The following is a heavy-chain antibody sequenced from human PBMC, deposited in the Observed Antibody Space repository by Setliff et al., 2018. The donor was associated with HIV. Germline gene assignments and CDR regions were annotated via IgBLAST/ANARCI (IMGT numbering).Heavy chain of an antibody. CDR3: TTGLLLWFGEFY. Sequence: GGSLRLSCAASGFTFSNAWMSWVRQAPGKGLEWVGRIKSKTDGGTTDYAAPVKGRFTISRDDSKNTLYLQMNSLKTEDTAVYYCTTGLLLWFGEFYWGQGTLVTVSS. CDR2: IKSKTDGGTT. D-gene: IGHD3-10*01. CDR1: GFTFSNAW. J-gene: IGHJ4*02. V-gene: IGHV3-15*01.